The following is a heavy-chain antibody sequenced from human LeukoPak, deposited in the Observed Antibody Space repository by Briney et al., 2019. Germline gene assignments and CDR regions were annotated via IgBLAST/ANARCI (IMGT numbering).Heavy chain of an antibody. D-gene: IGHD2-2*01. Sequence: ASVKVSCKASGYTFTSYYMHWVRQAPGQGLEWMGIINPSGGSTSYARKFQGRVTMTRDTSTSTVYMELSSLRSEDTAVYYCARGGYCSSTSCLAASWFDPWGQGTLVTVSS. V-gene: IGHV1-46*01. CDR1: GYTFTSYY. J-gene: IGHJ5*02. CDR3: ARGGYCSSTSCLAASWFDP. CDR2: INPSGGST.